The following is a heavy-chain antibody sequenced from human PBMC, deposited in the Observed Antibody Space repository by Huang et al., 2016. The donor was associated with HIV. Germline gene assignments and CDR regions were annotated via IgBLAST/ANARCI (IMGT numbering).Heavy chain of an antibody. D-gene: IGHD6-19*01. CDR3: ARLTSGWYQDY. CDR1: GYMFSNYD. Sequence: QVQLVQSGPEVKKPGASVKVSCQTSGYMFSNYDINWVRQAPGQGLQWRGWLNPNSGKTAYGQNVQGRVTLTRSTSTGAAYMVLNSLTSQDTAVYYCARLTSGWYQDYWGQGTLVTVSS. J-gene: IGHJ4*02. V-gene: IGHV1-8*01. CDR2: LNPNSGKT.